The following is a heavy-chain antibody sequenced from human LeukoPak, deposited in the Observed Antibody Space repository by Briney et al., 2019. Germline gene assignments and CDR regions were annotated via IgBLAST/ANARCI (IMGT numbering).Heavy chain of an antibody. CDR3: VKDGSGSYYTYYFDY. D-gene: IGHD3-10*01. V-gene: IGHV3-30*14. CDR1: GFTFSTYA. Sequence: PGGSLRLSCAASGFTFSTYAMHWVRQAPGKRLEWVAVISYDGINKYYADSVKGRFTISRDNSKNTLYLQMSSLRTEDTAVYYCVKDGSGSYYTYYFDYWGQGTLVTVSS. J-gene: IGHJ4*02. CDR2: ISYDGINK.